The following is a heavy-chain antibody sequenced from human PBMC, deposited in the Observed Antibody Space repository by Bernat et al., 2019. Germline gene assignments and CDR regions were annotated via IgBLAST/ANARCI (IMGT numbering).Heavy chain of an antibody. Sequence: QVQLVQSGAEVKKPGASVKVSCKVSGYTLTELSMHWVRQAPGKGLEWMGGFDPEDGETIYAQKFQGRVTMTEDTSTDTAYMVLSSLRSEDAAVYYCATGWRYGGGDAFDFWGQGTMVTVSS. CDR3: ATGWRYGGGDAFDF. D-gene: IGHD3-16*01. CDR1: GYTLTELS. V-gene: IGHV1-24*01. CDR2: FDPEDGET. J-gene: IGHJ3*01.